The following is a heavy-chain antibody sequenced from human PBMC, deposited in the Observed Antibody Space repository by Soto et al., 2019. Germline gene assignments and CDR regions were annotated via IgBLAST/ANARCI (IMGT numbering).Heavy chain of an antibody. CDR3: GRMRLTSRHDTNPENLIEY. D-gene: IGHD3-9*01. CDR1: GFSLSTIGLC. V-gene: IGHV2-70*01. Sequence: SGPTLVNPTQTLTLTCTFSGFSLSTIGLCVNWIRQPPGKALEWLTLIDWNDDNYYNTSLKTRLTISMDTSKNQVVLIMTNVDPVDTATYYCGRMRLTSRHDTNPENLIEYWGQGTLVTVSS. J-gene: IGHJ4*01. CDR2: IDWNDDN.